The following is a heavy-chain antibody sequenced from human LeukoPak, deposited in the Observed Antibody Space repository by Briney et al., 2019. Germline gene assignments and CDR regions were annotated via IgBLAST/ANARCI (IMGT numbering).Heavy chain of an antibody. CDR3: ASSVHSSSWNLNY. J-gene: IGHJ4*02. Sequence: GGSLRLSCAASGCTFSNYEINWVRQAPGKGLEWVSYISSSGSTIYYADSVKGRFTISRDNAKNSLYPQMNSLRAEDTAVYYCASSVHSSSWNLNYWGQGTLVTVSS. CDR1: GCTFSNYE. V-gene: IGHV3-48*03. CDR2: ISSSGSTI. D-gene: IGHD6-13*01.